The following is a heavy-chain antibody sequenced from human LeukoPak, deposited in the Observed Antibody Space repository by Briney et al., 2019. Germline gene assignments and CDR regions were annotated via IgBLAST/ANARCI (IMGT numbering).Heavy chain of an antibody. V-gene: IGHV3-33*01. CDR3: VRDQRVAYSSSWYGGAFDI. J-gene: IGHJ3*02. D-gene: IGHD6-13*01. Sequence: GGSLRLSCAASGFTFSSYGMHWVRQAPGKGLEWVAVIWYDGSNKYYADSVKGRFTISRDNSKNTLYLQMNSLRAEDTAVYYCVRDQRVAYSSSWYGGAFDIWGQGTMVTVSS. CDR1: GFTFSSYG. CDR2: IWYDGSNK.